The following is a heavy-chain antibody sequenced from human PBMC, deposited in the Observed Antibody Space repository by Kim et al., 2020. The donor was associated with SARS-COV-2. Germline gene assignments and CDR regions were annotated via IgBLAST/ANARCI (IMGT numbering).Heavy chain of an antibody. Sequence: ASVKVSCKAPGYTLTSYFMHWVRQAPGQGLDWMGIINPSGGSTSYAQKFQGRVTMTRDTSTSTVYMELSSLSSEDTAVYYCTGDYYDSSGYYLPGYWGQGTLVTVSS. CDR2: INPSGGST. D-gene: IGHD3-22*01. J-gene: IGHJ4*02. CDR3: TGDYYDSSGYYLPGY. V-gene: IGHV1-46*01. CDR1: GYTLTSYF.